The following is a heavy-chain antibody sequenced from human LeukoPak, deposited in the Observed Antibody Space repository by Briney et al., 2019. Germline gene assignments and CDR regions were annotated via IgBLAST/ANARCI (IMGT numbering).Heavy chain of an antibody. Sequence: GASVKVSCKASGGTFSSYAISWVRQAPGQGLEWMGGIIPIFGTANYAQNFQGRVTITTDESTSTAYMELSSLRSRDTAVYYCARSRTMYFNYYMDVWGEGTTVFVSS. CDR1: GGTFSSYA. CDR3: ARSRTMYFNYYMDV. V-gene: IGHV1-69*05. CDR2: IIPIFGTA. J-gene: IGHJ6*03.